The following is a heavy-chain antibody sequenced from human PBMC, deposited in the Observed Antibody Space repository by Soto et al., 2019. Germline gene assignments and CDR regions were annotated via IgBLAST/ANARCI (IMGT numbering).Heavy chain of an antibody. D-gene: IGHD3-10*02. CDR2: ISAYNGNT. CDR1: GYTFTSYG. J-gene: IGHJ1*01. V-gene: IGHV1-18*01. Sequence: QVQLVQSGAEVKKPGASVKVSCKASGYTFTSYGISWVRQAPGQGLEWMGWISAYNGNTNYAQKLQGRVTMTTDTSTSTAHMELRSLRSDDTAVYYCARDARHVRIGLPYFQHWGQGTLVTVSS. CDR3: ARDARHVRIGLPYFQH.